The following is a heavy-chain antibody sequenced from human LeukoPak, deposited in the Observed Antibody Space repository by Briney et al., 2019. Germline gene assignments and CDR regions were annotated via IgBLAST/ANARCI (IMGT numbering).Heavy chain of an antibody. V-gene: IGHV3-21*01. Sequence: GESLRLSCAASGFTFSNYKMNWVRQAPGRGLEWVSSISSTSTYIYYTDSVKGRFTISRDNAKNSLYMQMNSLRAEDTAVYYCAIDPRTVDTPMVPVWDYWGQGTVVTVSS. J-gene: IGHJ4*02. D-gene: IGHD5-18*01. CDR2: ISSTSTYI. CDR1: GFTFSNYK. CDR3: AIDPRTVDTPMVPVWDY.